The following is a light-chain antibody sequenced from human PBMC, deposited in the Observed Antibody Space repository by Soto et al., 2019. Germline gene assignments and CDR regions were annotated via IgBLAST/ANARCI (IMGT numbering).Light chain of an antibody. CDR2: AAS. CDR1: QGISSY. V-gene: IGKV1-9*01. J-gene: IGKJ4*01. Sequence: IQLTQSPSSLSASVGDRVTFTCRASQGISSYLAWYQQKPGQAPNLLIFAASTLQSGVPSRFSGSGSGTDLTLTIISLQPEDSATYYCHQLFAYPLPFGGGTKVEIK. CDR3: HQLFAYPLP.